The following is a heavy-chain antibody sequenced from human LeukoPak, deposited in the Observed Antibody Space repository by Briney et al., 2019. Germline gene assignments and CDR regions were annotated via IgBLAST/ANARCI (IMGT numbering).Heavy chain of an antibody. Sequence: GGSLRLPCAASGFTFSSYWMSWVRQAPGKGLEWVSSISGSTRSTYYADSVKGRFTISRDNSKNTLYLQMSSLRAEDTATYYCAKDMNTYHYDSSGYYDDYWGQGTLVTVSS. CDR1: GFTFSSYW. V-gene: IGHV3-23*01. J-gene: IGHJ4*02. D-gene: IGHD3-22*01. CDR3: AKDMNTYHYDSSGYYDDY. CDR2: ISGSTRST.